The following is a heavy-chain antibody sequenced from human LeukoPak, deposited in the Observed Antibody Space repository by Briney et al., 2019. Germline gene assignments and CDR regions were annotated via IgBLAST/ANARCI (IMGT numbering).Heavy chain of an antibody. Sequence: PGGSLRLSCAASGFTFSSYSMNWVRQAPGKGLEWVSSISSSSSYIYCADSVKGRFTISRDNAKNSLYLQMNSLRAEDTAVYYCARAGGPMVRGVITVNYWGQGTLVTVSS. J-gene: IGHJ4*02. CDR2: ISSSSSYI. CDR1: GFTFSSYS. CDR3: ARAGGPMVRGVITVNY. D-gene: IGHD3-10*01. V-gene: IGHV3-21*01.